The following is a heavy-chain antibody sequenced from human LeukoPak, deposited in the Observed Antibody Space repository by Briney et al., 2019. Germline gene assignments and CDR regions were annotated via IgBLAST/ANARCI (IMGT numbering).Heavy chain of an antibody. CDR3: TRDDCSGGSCYRI. D-gene: IGHD2-15*01. V-gene: IGHV1-2*02. CDR1: GYTFTVYY. CDR2: INPNSGGT. J-gene: IGHJ4*02. Sequence: ASVKVSCKASGYTFTVYYIHWVRQAPGQGPEWMGWINPNSGGTKYTEKFQGRVTMTRDTSISTIYMEVGRLTSDDTAVYCCTRDDCSGGSCYRIWGQGTLVTVSS.